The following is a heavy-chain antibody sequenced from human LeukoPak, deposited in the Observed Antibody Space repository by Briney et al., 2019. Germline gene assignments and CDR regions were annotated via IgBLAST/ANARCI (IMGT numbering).Heavy chain of an antibody. J-gene: IGHJ6*03. V-gene: IGHV1-2*02. CDR2: INPNGGGT. CDR1: GYTFTGYY. D-gene: IGHD1-26*01. CDR3: ARVSAQYYYMDV. Sequence: GASVKVSCKASGYTFTGYYMHWVRQAPGQGLEWMGWINPNGGGTNYAQKFQGRVTMTRDTSISTAYMELGRLRSDDTAVYYCARVSAQYYYMDVWGKGTTVTVSS.